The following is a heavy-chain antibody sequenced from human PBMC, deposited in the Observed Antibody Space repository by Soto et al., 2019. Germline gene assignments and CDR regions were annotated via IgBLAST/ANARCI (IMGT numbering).Heavy chain of an antibody. J-gene: IGHJ4*02. CDR1: SVSSGSYY. CDR2: IYYSGST. CDR3: AREGSSGYPVDY. D-gene: IGHD3-22*01. Sequence: SVSSGSYYWSWIRQPPGKGLEWIGYIYYSGSTNYNPSLKSRVTISVDTSKNQFSLKLSSVTAADTAVYYRAREGSSGYPVDYWGQGTLVTVSS. V-gene: IGHV4-61*01.